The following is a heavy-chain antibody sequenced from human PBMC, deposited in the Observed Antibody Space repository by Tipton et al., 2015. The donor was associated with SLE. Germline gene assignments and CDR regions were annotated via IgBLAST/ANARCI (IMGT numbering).Heavy chain of an antibody. V-gene: IGHV4-59*08. D-gene: IGHD3-10*01. J-gene: IGHJ4*02. CDR1: GGSIRDYF. CDR3: ARHLIIAAIRGAKGYFDF. Sequence: TLSLTCSVSGGSIRDYFWSWIRQPAGKGLEWIGRIYFTGSSNFNPSLRSRVTISVDTSKNQFSLKLTSVTAADTAIYYCARHLIIAAIRGAKGYFDFWGQGTLVTVSS. CDR2: IYFTGSS.